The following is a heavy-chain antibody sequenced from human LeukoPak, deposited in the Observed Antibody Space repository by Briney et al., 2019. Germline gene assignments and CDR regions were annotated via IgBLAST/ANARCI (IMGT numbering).Heavy chain of an antibody. CDR2: IYYSGST. Sequence: PSETLSLTCTVSGGSISSYYWSWIRQPPGKGLEWIGYIYYSGSTNYNPSLKSRVTISVDTSKNQFSLKLSSVTAADTAVYYCARLGRDGYKPLRYWGQGTLVTVSS. CDR1: GGSISSYY. CDR3: ARLGRDGYKPLRY. D-gene: IGHD5-24*01. J-gene: IGHJ4*02. V-gene: IGHV4-59*08.